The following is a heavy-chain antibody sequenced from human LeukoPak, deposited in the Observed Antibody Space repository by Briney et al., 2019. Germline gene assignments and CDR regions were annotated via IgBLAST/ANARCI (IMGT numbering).Heavy chain of an antibody. CDR2: ISGSGGST. CDR1: GFTFDDYG. CDR3: AKGYDFWSGYYIGSVGY. J-gene: IGHJ4*02. D-gene: IGHD3-3*01. V-gene: IGHV3-23*01. Sequence: GGSLRLSCAASGFTFDDYGMNWVRQAPGKGLEWVSAISGSGGSTYYADSVKGRFTISRDNSKNTLYLQMNSLRAEDTAVYYCAKGYDFWSGYYIGSVGYWGQGTLVTVSS.